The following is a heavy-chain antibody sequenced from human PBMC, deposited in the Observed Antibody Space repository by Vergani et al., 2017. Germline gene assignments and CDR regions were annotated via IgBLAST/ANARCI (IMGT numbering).Heavy chain of an antibody. CDR3: ARNCTSGGCPDNYEMDV. CDR2: IGSSGPYI. CDR1: GFTFSDFS. V-gene: IGHV3-21*06. D-gene: IGHD2-8*01. J-gene: IGHJ6*02. Sequence: VHLVESGGGVVQPGRSLTLSCVASGFTFSDFSMSWVRQAPGKGLEWVAFIGSSGPYINYADSVKGRFIISRDNTNNSLFLQLRSLRAEDAAVYYCARNCTSGGCPDNYEMDVWGQGATVTVSS.